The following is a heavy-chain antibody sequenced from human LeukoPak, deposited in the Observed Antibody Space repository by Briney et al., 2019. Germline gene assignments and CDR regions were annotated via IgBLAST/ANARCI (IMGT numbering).Heavy chain of an antibody. CDR3: ARDHCSHGTCLGGH. Sequence: SVKVSCKASGDTFIPYTFSWVRQAPGQGLEWIGRIIPSLDVANYAHKFQGRVTLSVDRDTATTYMEVTSLRSEDTAIYYCARDHCSHGTCLGGHWGQGTLVTVSS. CDR2: IIPSLDVA. CDR1: GDTFIPYT. D-gene: IGHD2-8*01. J-gene: IGHJ4*02. V-gene: IGHV1-69*04.